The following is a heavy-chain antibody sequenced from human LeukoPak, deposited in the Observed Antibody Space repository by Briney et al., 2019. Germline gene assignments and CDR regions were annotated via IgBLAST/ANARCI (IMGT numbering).Heavy chain of an antibody. CDR3: AKDTYYYDSSYGMDV. Sequence: GGSLRLSCAASGFTFSSYAMSWARQAPGKGLEWVSAISGSGGSTYYADSVKGRFTISRDNSKNTLYLQMNSLRAEDTAVYYCAKDTYYYDSSYGMDVWGQGTTVTVSS. D-gene: IGHD3-22*01. J-gene: IGHJ6*02. CDR2: ISGSGGST. CDR1: GFTFSSYA. V-gene: IGHV3-23*01.